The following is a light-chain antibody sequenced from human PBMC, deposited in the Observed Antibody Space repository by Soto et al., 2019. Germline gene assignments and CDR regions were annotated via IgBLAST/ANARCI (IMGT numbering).Light chain of an antibody. CDR2: DAS. CDR1: QSVSSSY. J-gene: IGKJ4*01. CDR3: QQYGSSLLT. Sequence: EIVLTQSPGTLSLSPGERATLSCRASQSVSSSYLAWYQQKPGQAPRLLIYDASSRATGIPDRFSGSGPGTDFTLTISRLEPEDFAVYYCQQYGSSLLTFGGGTKVEIK. V-gene: IGKV3-20*01.